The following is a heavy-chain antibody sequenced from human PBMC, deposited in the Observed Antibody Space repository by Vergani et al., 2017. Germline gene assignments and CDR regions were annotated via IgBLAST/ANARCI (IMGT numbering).Heavy chain of an antibody. D-gene: IGHD3-22*01. CDR2: ISGSGGST. V-gene: IGHV3-23*01. J-gene: IGHJ4*02. CDR1: GFTFSSYA. CDR3: ARSLWDSSGYFDY. Sequence: EVQLLESGGGLVQPGGSLRLSCAASGFTFSSYAMSWVRQAPGKGLEWVSAISGSGGSTYYADSVKGRFTISRDNAKNSLYLQMNSLRAEDTAVYYCARSLWDSSGYFDYWGQGTLVTVSS.